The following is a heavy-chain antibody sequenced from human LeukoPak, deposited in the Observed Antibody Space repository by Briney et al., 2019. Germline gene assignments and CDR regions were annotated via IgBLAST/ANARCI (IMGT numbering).Heavy chain of an antibody. V-gene: IGHV4-39*07. D-gene: IGHD3-16*01. J-gene: IGHJ4*02. CDR1: GGSISSSSYY. CDR3: ANFRPASWAYYFDY. CDR2: IFYNEST. Sequence: SETLSLTCTVSGGSISSSSYYWGWLRQPPGKGLEWIGSIFYNESTYYNPSLKSRLTMSVDTSKKQFSLKVTSVTAADTAVYYCANFRPASWAYYFDYWGQGTLVTVSS.